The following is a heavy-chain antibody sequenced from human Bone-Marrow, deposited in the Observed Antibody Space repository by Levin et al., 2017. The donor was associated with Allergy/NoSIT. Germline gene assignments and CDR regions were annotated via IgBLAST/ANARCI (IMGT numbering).Heavy chain of an antibody. CDR2: TYYRSKWYN. CDR1: GDSVSSNSAA. Sequence: SQTLSLTCAISGDSVSSNSAAWNWIRQSPSRGLEWLGRTYYRSKWYNDYAVSVKTRITINPDTSKNQFSLQLNSVTPEDTAVYYCARDLYSSTRSLYYYYGMDVWGQGTTVTVSS. D-gene: IGHD6-13*01. V-gene: IGHV6-1*01. CDR3: ARDLYSSTRSLYYYYGMDV. J-gene: IGHJ6*02.